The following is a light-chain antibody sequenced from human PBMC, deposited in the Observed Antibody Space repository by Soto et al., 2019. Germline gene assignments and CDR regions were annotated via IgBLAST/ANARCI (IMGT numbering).Light chain of an antibody. CDR1: SSDVGGYNY. J-gene: IGLJ2*01. V-gene: IGLV2-14*01. Sequence: QSVLTQPASVSGSPGQSIPISCTGTSSDVGGYNYVSWYQQHPGKAPKLMIYDVSNRPSGVYNRFSGSKSGNTAALTNSGLQAEDEAYYYRCSYASSSTRVFGGGTQLTVL. CDR3: CSYASSSTRV. CDR2: DVS.